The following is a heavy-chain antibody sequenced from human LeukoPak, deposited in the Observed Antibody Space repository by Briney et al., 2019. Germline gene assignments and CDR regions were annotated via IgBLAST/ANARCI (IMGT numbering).Heavy chain of an antibody. CDR1: RFTFSSYA. Sequence: PGGSLRLSCAASRFTFSSYAMNWVRQAPGKGLEWVAAISGSGGGTFYADSVKGRFTISRDNSKNTLYLQMNSLRAEDTAVYYCAKDLNYDFWSGLDAFHIWGQGTMVTVSS. J-gene: IGHJ3*02. V-gene: IGHV3-23*01. D-gene: IGHD3-3*01. CDR2: ISGSGGGT. CDR3: AKDLNYDFWSGLDAFHI.